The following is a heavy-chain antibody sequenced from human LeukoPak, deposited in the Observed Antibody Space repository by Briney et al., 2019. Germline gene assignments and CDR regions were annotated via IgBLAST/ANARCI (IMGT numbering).Heavy chain of an antibody. D-gene: IGHD6-13*01. J-gene: IGHJ4*02. CDR3: ASPTAAGIELFDY. CDR1: GFTFSSYS. V-gene: IGHV3-48*01. CDR2: ISSSSSTI. Sequence: GGSLRLSCAASGFTFSSYSMNWVRQAPGKGLEWVSYISSSSSTIYYADSVKGRFTISRDNSKNTLYLQMNSLRAEDTAVYYCASPTAAGIELFDYWGQGTLVTVSS.